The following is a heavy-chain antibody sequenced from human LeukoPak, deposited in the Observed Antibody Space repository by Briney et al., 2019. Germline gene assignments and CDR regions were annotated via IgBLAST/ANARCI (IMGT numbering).Heavy chain of an antibody. CDR2: IYSGGST. CDR1: GFTVSSNY. J-gene: IGHJ4*02. D-gene: IGHD3-16*01. Sequence: GGSLRLSCAASGFTVSSNYMSWVRRAPGKGLEWVSVIYSGGSTYYADSVKGRFTISRDNSKNTLYLQMNSLRAEDTAVYYCARGASMITFGGELDYWGQGTLVTVSS. CDR3: ARGASMITFGGELDY. V-gene: IGHV3-66*02.